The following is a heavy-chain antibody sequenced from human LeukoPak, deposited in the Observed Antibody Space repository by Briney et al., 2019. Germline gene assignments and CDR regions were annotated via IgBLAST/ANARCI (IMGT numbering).Heavy chain of an antibody. CDR1: GYTFTGYY. V-gene: IGHV1-2*02. J-gene: IGHJ4*02. CDR2: INPNSGGT. D-gene: IGHD5-12*01. CDR3: ARELRWLQLPDYFDY. Sequence: ASVKVSCKASGYTFTGYYMHRVRQAPGQGLEWMGWINPNSGGTNYAQKFQGRVTMTRDTSISTAYMELSRLRSDDTAVYYCARELRWLQLPDYFDYWGQGTLVTVSS.